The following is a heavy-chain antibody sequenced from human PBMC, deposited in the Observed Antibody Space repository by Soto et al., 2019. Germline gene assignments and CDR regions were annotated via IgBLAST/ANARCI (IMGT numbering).Heavy chain of an antibody. D-gene: IGHD4-17*01. CDR2: IYYTGST. Sequence: SETLSLTCTVSGDSISSGDYYWSWIRQPPGKGLEWIGYIYYTGSTYYNPSLKSRLSISVDTSKNQFSLSLHSVTAADTAVYYCARGGGEYDYWGPGTLVTVSS. J-gene: IGHJ4*02. CDR1: GDSISSGDYY. CDR3: ARGGGEYDY. V-gene: IGHV4-30-4*01.